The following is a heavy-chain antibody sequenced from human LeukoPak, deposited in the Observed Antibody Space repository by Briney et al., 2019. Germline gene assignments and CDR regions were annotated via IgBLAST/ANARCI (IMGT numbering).Heavy chain of an antibody. CDR2: IYHSGNT. V-gene: IGHV4-38-2*02. Sequence: SEALSLTCTVSGYSISSGSYWGWIRQPPGKGLEWIGSIYHSGNTYYNPSLKSRVTISVDTSKNQFSLKLSSVTAADTAVYYCARGRSGYYFDYWGQGTLVTVSS. CDR3: ARGRSGYYFDY. D-gene: IGHD7-27*01. CDR1: GYSISSGSY. J-gene: IGHJ4*02.